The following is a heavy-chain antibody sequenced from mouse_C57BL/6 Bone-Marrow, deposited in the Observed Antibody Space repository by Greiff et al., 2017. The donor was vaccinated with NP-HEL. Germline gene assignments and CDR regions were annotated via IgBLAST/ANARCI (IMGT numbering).Heavy chain of an antibody. V-gene: IGHV1-81*01. J-gene: IGHJ4*01. CDR1: GYTFTSYG. D-gene: IGHD1-1*01. CDR3: ARDGPYYYGPMDY. CDR2: IYPRSGNN. Sequence: VKLVESGAELARPGASVKLSCKASGYTFTSYGISWVKQRTGQGLEWIGEIYPRSGNNYYNEKFKGKATLTADKSSSTAYMELRILTSEDSSVYFCARDGPYYYGPMDYWGQGTSVTVSS.